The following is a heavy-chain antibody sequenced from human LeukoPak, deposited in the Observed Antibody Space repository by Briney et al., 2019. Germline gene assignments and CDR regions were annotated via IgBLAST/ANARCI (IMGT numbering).Heavy chain of an antibody. CDR1: GFTFSSYG. D-gene: IGHD4-17*01. V-gene: IGHV3-30*18. CDR2: ISYDGSNK. Sequence: GRSLRLSCAASGFTFSSYGMHWVRQAPGKGLEWVAVISYDGSNKYYADSVKGRFTISRDNSKNTLYLQMNSLRAEDTAVYYCAKSYSDTVTPFGYWDQGTLVTVSS. CDR3: AKSYSDTVTPFGY. J-gene: IGHJ4*02.